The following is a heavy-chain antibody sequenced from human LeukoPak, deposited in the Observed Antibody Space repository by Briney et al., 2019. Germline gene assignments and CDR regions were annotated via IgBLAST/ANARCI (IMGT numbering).Heavy chain of an antibody. J-gene: IGHJ5*02. Sequence: PSETLSLTCTVSGGSISSSSYYWGWIRQTPEQQLEWIGSVSHDGIPKYSPSLGGRVSLSADTSKNAFFMVVHSVTAADSAIYYCARHTIFCSCSNWRPFDPWGQGTLVTVSS. CDR2: VSHDGIP. CDR3: ARHTIFCSCSNWRPFDP. D-gene: IGHD3-3*01. V-gene: IGHV4-39*01. CDR1: GGSISSSSYY.